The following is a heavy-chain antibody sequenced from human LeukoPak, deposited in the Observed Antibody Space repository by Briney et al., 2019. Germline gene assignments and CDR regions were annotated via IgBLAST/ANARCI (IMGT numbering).Heavy chain of an antibody. CDR3: TTEYYYDSSGYYY. V-gene: IGHV3-15*01. D-gene: IGHD3-22*01. CDR2: IKSKTDGGTT. J-gene: IGHJ4*02. CDR1: GFTFSNAW. Sequence: TGGSLRLSCAASGFTFSNAWMSWVRQAPGKGLEWVGRIKSKTDGGTTDYAAPVKGRFTISRDDSKNTLYLQMNSLKTEDTAVYYCTTEYYYDSSGYYYWGQGTLVTVSS.